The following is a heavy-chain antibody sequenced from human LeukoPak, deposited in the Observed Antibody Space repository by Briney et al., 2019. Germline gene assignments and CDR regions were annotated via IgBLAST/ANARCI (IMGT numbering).Heavy chain of an antibody. CDR2: VSSSSSYT. Sequence: GGSLRLSCAASGFTFSAYYMSWIRQAPGRGLEWVSYVSSSSSYTNYADSVRGRFTISRDNAKDSLYLQMNSLRAEDTAVYYCARDWTYYYDSSGYYRAFDIWGQGTMVTVSS. CDR3: ARDWTYYYDSSGYYRAFDI. V-gene: IGHV3-11*06. CDR1: GFTFSAYY. J-gene: IGHJ3*02. D-gene: IGHD3-22*01.